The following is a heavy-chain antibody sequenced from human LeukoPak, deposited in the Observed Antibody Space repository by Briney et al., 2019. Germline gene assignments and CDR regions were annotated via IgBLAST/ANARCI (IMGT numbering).Heavy chain of an antibody. V-gene: IGHV4-59*01. CDR2: IYYSGST. D-gene: IGHD6-6*01. CDR1: GGSISGFH. Sequence: SETLSLTCTVSGGSISGFHWSWIRQPPGKGLEWIGYIYYSGSTNYNPSLKSRVTISVDTSKNQFSLKLSSVTAADTAVYYCARITTQVGSSSDFDYWGQGTLVTVSS. CDR3: ARITTQVGSSSDFDY. J-gene: IGHJ4*02.